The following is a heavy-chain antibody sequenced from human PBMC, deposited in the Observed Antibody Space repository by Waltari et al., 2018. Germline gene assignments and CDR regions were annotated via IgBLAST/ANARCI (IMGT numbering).Heavy chain of an antibody. CDR3: SRRLDA. V-gene: IGHV3-7*01. J-gene: IGHJ6*02. CDR2: IKEDGSEK. Sequence: EVQLVESGGGLVQPGGSLRLSCAASGFTFSSSWMDWVRQAPGRGLEWVANIKEDGSEKYYVDSVKCRFIISRDNAKNSLYLQMTSLRVEDTAVYYCSRRLDAWGQGTTVTVSS. CDR1: GFTFSSSW.